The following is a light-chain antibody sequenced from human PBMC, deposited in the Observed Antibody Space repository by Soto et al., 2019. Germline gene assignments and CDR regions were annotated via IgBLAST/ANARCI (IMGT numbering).Light chain of an antibody. CDR3: QQSYRIPRT. J-gene: IGKJ4*01. CDR2: AAS. CDR1: QTIRNY. V-gene: IGKV1-39*01. Sequence: DIQMTQSPSSLSAPVGDRVIITCRASQTIRNYLNWYQQKPGKAPKVLIYAASNLQNGVPSRFSGSGSGTEFTLTISNLQPEDFATYYCQQSYRIPRTFGGGTKVEI.